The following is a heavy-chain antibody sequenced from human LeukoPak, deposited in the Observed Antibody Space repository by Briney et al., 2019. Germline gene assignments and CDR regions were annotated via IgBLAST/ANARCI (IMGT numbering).Heavy chain of an antibody. V-gene: IGHV3-66*01. CDR1: GFSVSSDY. Sequence: GALRLSCAASGFSVSSDYMTWVRQAPGKGLHWVSVLYSSGTTVYADSVKGRFSTSRDNSKNTLYLQMNSLRAEDTAVYYCARWIYDTLTGYPSFDYWGQGTLVTVSS. J-gene: IGHJ4*02. CDR2: LYSSGTT. CDR3: ARWIYDTLTGYPSFDY. D-gene: IGHD3-9*01.